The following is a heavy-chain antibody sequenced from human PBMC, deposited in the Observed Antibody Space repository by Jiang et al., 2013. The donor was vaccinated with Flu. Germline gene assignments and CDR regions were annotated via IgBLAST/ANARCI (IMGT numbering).Heavy chain of an antibody. D-gene: IGHD2-21*01. CDR1: GGSISSYY. CDR2: IYYSGST. CDR3: ARVVPYYSSGYFDY. J-gene: IGHJ4*02. Sequence: PGLVKPSETLSLTCTVSGGSISSYYWSWIRQPPGKGLEWIGYIYYSGSTNYNPSLKSRVTISVDTSKNQFSLKLSSVTAADTAVYYCARVVPYYSSGYFDYWGQGTLVTVSS. V-gene: IGHV4-59*08.